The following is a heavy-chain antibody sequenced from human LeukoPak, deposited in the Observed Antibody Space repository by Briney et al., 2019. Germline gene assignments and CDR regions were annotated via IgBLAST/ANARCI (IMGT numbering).Heavy chain of an antibody. V-gene: IGHV4-59*01. J-gene: IGHJ3*02. CDR2: IYYSGST. CDR3: ARDPAYCGDDCYSVYQDAFDI. CDR1: GGSISSYY. D-gene: IGHD2-21*02. Sequence: SETLSLTCTVSGGSISSYYWSWIRQPPGKGLEWIGYIYYSGSTNYNPSLKSRVTISVNTSKNQFSLKLSSVTAADTAVYYCARDPAYCGDDCYSVYQDAFDIWGQGTRVTVSS.